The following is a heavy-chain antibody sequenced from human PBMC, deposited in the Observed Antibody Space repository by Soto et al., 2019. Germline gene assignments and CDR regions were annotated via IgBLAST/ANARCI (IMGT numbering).Heavy chain of an antibody. V-gene: IGHV3-48*03. J-gene: IGHJ6*02. D-gene: IGHD1-26*01. CDR3: ARDPQTRGSRVYYYCGMDV. CDR2: ISSSGSTI. CDR1: GFTFSSYE. Sequence: EVQLVESGGGLVQPGGSLRLSCAASGFTFSSYEMNWVRQAPGKGLEWVSYISSSGSTIYYADSVKGRFTISRDNAKNYLYLQMNRLRAEDTAVYYCARDPQTRGSRVYYYCGMDVWGQGTTVTVSS.